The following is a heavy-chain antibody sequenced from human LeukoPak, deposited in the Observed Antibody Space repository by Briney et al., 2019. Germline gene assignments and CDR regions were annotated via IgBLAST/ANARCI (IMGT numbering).Heavy chain of an antibody. V-gene: IGHV4-39*01. CDR1: GGSISGSSYY. CDR3: ARGSYDVLTGYSTLGEY. J-gene: IGHJ4*02. CDR2: IYYSGST. D-gene: IGHD3-9*01. Sequence: SQTLSLTCSVSGGSISGSSYYWGWIRQPPGKGLEWIGSIYYSGSTYYSASLKSRITISMDTSKNQFSLNLSSVTAADTAVYYCARGSYDVLTGYSTLGEYWGQGTLVTVSS.